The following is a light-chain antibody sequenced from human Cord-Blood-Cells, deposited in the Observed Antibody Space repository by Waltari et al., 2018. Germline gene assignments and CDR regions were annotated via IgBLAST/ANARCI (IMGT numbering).Light chain of an antibody. CDR1: SPTTGAGSD. J-gene: IGLJ3*02. CDR2: GNS. V-gene: IGLV1-40*01. Sequence: QSVLTQPPSVSGAPGPSVPIPSPGNSPTTGAGSDVHWYQQLPGTAPKLLISGNSNRPSGVPDRFSGSKSGTSASLAITGLQAEDEADYYCQSYDSSLSGWVFGGGTKLTVL. CDR3: QSYDSSLSGWV.